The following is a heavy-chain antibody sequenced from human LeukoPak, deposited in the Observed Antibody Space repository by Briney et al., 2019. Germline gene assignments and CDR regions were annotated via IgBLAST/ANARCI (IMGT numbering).Heavy chain of an antibody. CDR3: ARHGNYYGSGSYY. V-gene: IGHV4-4*02. D-gene: IGHD3-10*01. J-gene: IGHJ4*02. Sequence: SETLSLTCAVSGGSISSSNWWSWIRQPPGKGLEWIGEINYSGSTNYNPSLKSRVTISVDTSKNQFSLKLSSVIAADTAVYYCARHGNYYGSGSYYWGQGTLVTVSS. CDR1: GGSISSSNW. CDR2: INYSGST.